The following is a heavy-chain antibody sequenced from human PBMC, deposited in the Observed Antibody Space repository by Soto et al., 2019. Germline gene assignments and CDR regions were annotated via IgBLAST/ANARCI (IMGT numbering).Heavy chain of an antibody. J-gene: IGHJ4*02. D-gene: IGHD3-9*01. Sequence: ASVKVSCKASGYTFPSYGISWVRQAPGQGLEWMGWISAYNGNTNYAQKLQGRVTMTTDTSTSTAYMELRSLRSDDTAVYYCARAWGEDFDWLLPFDYWGQGTLVPVSS. V-gene: IGHV1-18*01. CDR2: ISAYNGNT. CDR3: ARAWGEDFDWLLPFDY. CDR1: GYTFPSYG.